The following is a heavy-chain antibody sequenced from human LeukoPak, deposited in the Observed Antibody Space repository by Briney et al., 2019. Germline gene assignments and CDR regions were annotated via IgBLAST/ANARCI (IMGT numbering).Heavy chain of an antibody. CDR1: GFTFSGYD. CDR3: ARETGDVLLGAFDI. V-gene: IGHV3-13*04. D-gene: IGHD3-10*01. Sequence: GGPLRLSCAASGFTFSGYDMHWVRQATGRGLEWVSAIGTVGDTHYLDSVKGRFTISRENAKNSLYLQMNSLRAGDTAVYYCARETGDVLLGAFDIWGQETMVTVSS. CDR2: IGTVGDT. J-gene: IGHJ3*02.